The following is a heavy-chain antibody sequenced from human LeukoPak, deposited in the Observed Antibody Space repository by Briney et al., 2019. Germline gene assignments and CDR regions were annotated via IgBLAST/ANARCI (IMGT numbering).Heavy chain of an antibody. CDR1: GGSISSSSYY. CDR2: IYYSGST. Sequence: GSLRLSCTVSGGSISSSSYYWGWIRQPPGKELEWIGRIYYSGSTYYNPSLRSRVTISVDTSKNQFSLKLSSVTAADTAVYYCARVSGSYWYFDLWGRGTLVTVSP. J-gene: IGHJ2*01. V-gene: IGHV4-39*01. D-gene: IGHD6-19*01. CDR3: ARVSGSYWYFDL.